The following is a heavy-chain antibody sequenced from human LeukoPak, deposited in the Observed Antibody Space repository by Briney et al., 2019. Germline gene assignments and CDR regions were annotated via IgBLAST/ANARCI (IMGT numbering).Heavy chain of an antibody. D-gene: IGHD2-2*01. CDR3: ARSAAAERRSYWFPL. J-gene: IGHJ1*01. V-gene: IGHV5-51*01. CDR2: LHPGDSEN. CDR1: GYTFTSYW. Sequence: GESLKISCKASGYTFTSYWIGWVRQMPGKGLEWMGSLHPGDSENRYNPSFQADVTISADTSITTAYLQWSSLKASDTGIYFCARSAAAERRSYWFPLWGQGTPVTVSS.